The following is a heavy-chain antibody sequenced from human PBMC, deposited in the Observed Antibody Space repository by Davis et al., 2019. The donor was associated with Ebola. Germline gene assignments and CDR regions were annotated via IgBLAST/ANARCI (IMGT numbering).Heavy chain of an antibody. CDR1: GGSISSYY. J-gene: IGHJ5*02. CDR3: ARGGQGVGAGRWLDP. V-gene: IGHV4-59*01. D-gene: IGHD1-26*01. CDR2: IYYTGRV. Sequence: MPGGSLRPSCTVPGGSISSYYWSWIRQTPGRGLEWIGYIYYTGRVEYNPPLQSRVTISIATSESRFSLKLTSVTPADTAVYYCARGGQGVGAGRWLDPWGQGNLVIVSS.